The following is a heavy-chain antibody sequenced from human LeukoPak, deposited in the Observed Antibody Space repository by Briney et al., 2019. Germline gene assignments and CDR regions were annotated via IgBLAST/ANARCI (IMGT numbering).Heavy chain of an antibody. CDR1: GFTFSDYY. V-gene: IGHV3-11*01. CDR2: MSSSGDTI. Sequence: PGGSLRLSCAVSGFTFSDYYMSWIRQAPGKGLEWVPYMSSSGDTIYYADSVKGRFTISRDNAKNSLYLQMNNLRAEDTAVYYCARANFYGEVYWCQGTLVTVSS. CDR3: ARANFYGEVY. D-gene: IGHD4-17*01. J-gene: IGHJ4*02.